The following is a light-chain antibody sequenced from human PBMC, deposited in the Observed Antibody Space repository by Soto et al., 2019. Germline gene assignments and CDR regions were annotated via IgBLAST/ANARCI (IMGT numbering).Light chain of an antibody. Sequence: QPVLTQPPSASAALGASVKLTCTLSSGHNSYAIAWHQQQPEKGPRYLMKLNSDGSHRKGDGIPDRFSGSSSGAERYLTISSLQSEDEADYYCQTWSTDIRVFGGGTKLTV. V-gene: IGLV4-69*01. CDR3: QTWSTDIRV. CDR1: SGHNSYA. J-gene: IGLJ3*02. CDR2: LNSDGSH.